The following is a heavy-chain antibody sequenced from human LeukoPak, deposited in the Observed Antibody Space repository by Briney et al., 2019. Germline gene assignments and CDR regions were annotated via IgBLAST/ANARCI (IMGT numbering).Heavy chain of an antibody. CDR3: AKDRLRMGLDP. CDR2: ISGSGGST. Sequence: GGSLRLSCAAHGFTFSSHAMSWVRQAPGKGLEGVSAISGSGGSTYYADSVKGRFTISRDNSKNTLYLQMSSLRAEDTAVYYCAKDRLRMGLDPWGQGTLVTVSS. V-gene: IGHV3-23*01. D-gene: IGHD2-8*01. J-gene: IGHJ5*02. CDR1: GFTFSSHA.